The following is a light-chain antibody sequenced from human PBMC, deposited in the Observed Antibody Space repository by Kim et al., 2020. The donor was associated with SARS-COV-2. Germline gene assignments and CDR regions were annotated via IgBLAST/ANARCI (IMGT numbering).Light chain of an antibody. V-gene: IGLV2-11*01. CDR2: DVS. CDR3: CSYAGSSIYYV. CDR1: SSDVGDYDF. J-gene: IGLJ1*01. Sequence: QSVTISGTGTSSDVGDYDFVSWHQQRPGEAPRLTMYDVSKRPSGVPDRLTGSKSGNTASLTISGLQAEDEADYYCCSYAGSSIYYVCGSGTKVTVL.